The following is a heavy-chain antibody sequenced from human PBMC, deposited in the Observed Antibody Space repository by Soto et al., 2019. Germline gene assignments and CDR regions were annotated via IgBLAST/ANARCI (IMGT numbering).Heavy chain of an antibody. D-gene: IGHD4-4*01. CDR3: ARASATTALPLRLTLSDVVLDY. CDR1: GGSISSGDYY. J-gene: IGHJ4*02. CDR2: TYYSGST. V-gene: IGHV4-30-4*01. Sequence: PSETLSLTCTVSGGSISSGDYYWSWIRQPPGKGLEWIGYTYYSGSTYYNPSLKSRVTISVDTSKNQFSLKLSSVTAADTAVYYCARASATTALPLRLTLSDVVLDYWGQGTLVTVSS.